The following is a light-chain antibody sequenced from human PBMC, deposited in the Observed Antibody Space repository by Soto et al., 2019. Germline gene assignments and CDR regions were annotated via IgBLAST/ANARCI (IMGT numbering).Light chain of an antibody. J-gene: IGKJ4*01. CDR2: AAS. Sequence: DIQMTQSPSSLSASVGDRVTITCRASQGISTYLNWYQQKPGKAPKLLIYAASNLQSGVPSRFSGSGSGTDFTLTISSLQHEDFATYYCKQANSFPLTLGGGTKVDIK. CDR1: QGISTY. CDR3: KQANSFPLT. V-gene: IGKV1-12*01.